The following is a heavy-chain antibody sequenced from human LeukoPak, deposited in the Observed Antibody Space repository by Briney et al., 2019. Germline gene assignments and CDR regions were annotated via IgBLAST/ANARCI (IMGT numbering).Heavy chain of an antibody. CDR2: INHSGST. Sequence: SETLSLTCAVYGGSFNGYYWSWIRQPPGKGLEWIGEINHSGSTNYNPSLKSRVTISVDTSKNQFSLKLSSVTAADTAVYYCARRRGSGSLIDYWGQGTLVTVSS. CDR1: GGSFNGYY. CDR3: ARRRGSGSLIDY. V-gene: IGHV4-34*01. D-gene: IGHD3-10*01. J-gene: IGHJ4*02.